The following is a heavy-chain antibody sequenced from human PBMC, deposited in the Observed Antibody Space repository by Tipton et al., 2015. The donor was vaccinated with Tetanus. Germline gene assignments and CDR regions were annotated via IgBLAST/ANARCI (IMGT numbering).Heavy chain of an antibody. CDR2: ISSSGSTI. Sequence: SLRLSCAASGLTVSSNFMSWVRQAPGKGLEWVSYISSSGSTIYYADSVKGRFTISRDNAKNSLYLQMNSLRAEDTAVYYCARPYGSGSDDAFDIWGQGTMVTVSS. CDR3: ARPYGSGSDDAFDI. V-gene: IGHV3-11*01. CDR1: GLTVSSNF. J-gene: IGHJ3*02. D-gene: IGHD3-10*01.